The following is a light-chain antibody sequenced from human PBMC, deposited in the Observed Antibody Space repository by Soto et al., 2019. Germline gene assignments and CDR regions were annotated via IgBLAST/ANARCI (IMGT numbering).Light chain of an antibody. Sequence: DIQMTQSPSTLSASVGDRVTITCRASQSISSWLAWYQQKPGKAPKLLIYKASSLESGVPSRFSGSGSGTEVTLTIISLQPDDFATYYCQQYNSYPPWTFGQGTKVEIK. J-gene: IGKJ1*01. V-gene: IGKV1-5*03. CDR1: QSISSW. CDR2: KAS. CDR3: QQYNSYPPWT.